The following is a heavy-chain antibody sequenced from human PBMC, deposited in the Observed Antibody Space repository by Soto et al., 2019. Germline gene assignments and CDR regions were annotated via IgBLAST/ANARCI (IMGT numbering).Heavy chain of an antibody. D-gene: IGHD3-16*01. CDR2: ITVGSSHI. CDR3: SRSPEVGVRGAY. CDR1: GFPFSAYN. J-gene: IGHJ4*02. V-gene: IGHV3-21*01. Sequence: EVQLVESGGGLVKPGGSLRLSCTGSGFPFSAYNINWVRQAPGKGLEWVSSITVGSSHIYQPNSMKGRFTISRDDAKNSVYLQIDRRRDEDTALYYCSRSPEVGVRGAYWGQGTLGTVSS.